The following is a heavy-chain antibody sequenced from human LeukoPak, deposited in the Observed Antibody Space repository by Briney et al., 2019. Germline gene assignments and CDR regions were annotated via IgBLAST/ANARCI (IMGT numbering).Heavy chain of an antibody. D-gene: IGHD3-9*01. Sequence: GGSLRLSCAASGFTFSSYGMHWVRQAPGKGLEWVAVIWYDGSNKYYADSVKGRFTISRDNSKNTLYLQMNSLRAEDTAVYYCARERDYDILTGYDWGQGTLVTVSS. CDR3: ARERDYDILTGYD. V-gene: IGHV3-33*01. J-gene: IGHJ4*02. CDR2: IWYDGSNK. CDR1: GFTFSSYG.